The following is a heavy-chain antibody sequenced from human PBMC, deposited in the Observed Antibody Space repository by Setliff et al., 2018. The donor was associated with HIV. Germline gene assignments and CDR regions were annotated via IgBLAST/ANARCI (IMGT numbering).Heavy chain of an antibody. CDR2: MSTGGDIK. Sequence: PGGSLRLSCAASGFTFSSYAMHWVRQAPGKGLEWVAVMSTGGDIKIYADSVKGRFTISRDNSKSAVYLQMNSLRPEDTALYYCARDSEPGTRVAGTTGLDYWGQGSLVTVSS. V-gene: IGHV3-30-3*01. J-gene: IGHJ4*02. D-gene: IGHD6-19*01. CDR1: GFTFSSYA. CDR3: ARDSEPGTRVAGTTGLDY.